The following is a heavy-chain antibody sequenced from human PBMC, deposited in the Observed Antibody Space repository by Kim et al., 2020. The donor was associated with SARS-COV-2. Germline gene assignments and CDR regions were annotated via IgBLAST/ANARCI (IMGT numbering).Heavy chain of an antibody. CDR1: GGSISSSSYY. Sequence: SETLSLTCTVSGGSISSSSYYWGWIRQPPGKGLEWIGSIYYSGSTYYNPSLKSRVTISVDTSKNQFSLKLSSVTAADTAVYYCARGIVVVVAATHSHDAFDIWGQGTMVTVSS. J-gene: IGHJ3*02. D-gene: IGHD2-15*01. CDR3: ARGIVVVVAATHSHDAFDI. CDR2: IYYSGST. V-gene: IGHV4-39*07.